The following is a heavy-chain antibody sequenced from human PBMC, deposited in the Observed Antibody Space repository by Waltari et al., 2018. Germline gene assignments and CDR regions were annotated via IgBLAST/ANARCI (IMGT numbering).Heavy chain of an antibody. CDR3: ARDQTRGSDAFDI. V-gene: IGHV4-59*01. Sequence: QVQLQESGPGLVKPSETLSLTCTVSGGSISSYYWSWIRQPPGKGVEWIVYSYYSGRTNYNPSLKSRVTISVDTSKNQFSLKLSSVTAADTAVYYWARDQTRGSDAFDIWGQGKMVTV. CDR1: GGSISSYY. J-gene: IGHJ3*02. CDR2: SYYSGRT. D-gene: IGHD3-16*01.